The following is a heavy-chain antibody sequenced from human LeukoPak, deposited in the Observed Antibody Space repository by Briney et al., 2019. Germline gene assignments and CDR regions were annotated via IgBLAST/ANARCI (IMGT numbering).Heavy chain of an antibody. CDR1: GYTFTSYD. V-gene: IGHV1-8*01. Sequence: ASVKVSCKASGYTFTSYDINWVRQATGQGLEWMGWMNPNSGNTGYAPKFQGRVTMTRNTSISTAYMELSSLRSEDTAVYYCARGYSRSRAFDIWGQGTMVTVSS. J-gene: IGHJ3*02. D-gene: IGHD6-13*01. CDR2: MNPNSGNT. CDR3: ARGYSRSRAFDI.